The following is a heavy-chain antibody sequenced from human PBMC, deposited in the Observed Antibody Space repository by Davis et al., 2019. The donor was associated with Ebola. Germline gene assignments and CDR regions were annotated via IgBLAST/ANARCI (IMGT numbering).Heavy chain of an antibody. CDR2: ISAYNGNT. V-gene: IGHV1-18*01. CDR3: ARDHRPLYYDFWSGYYSWFDP. CDR1: GYTFTSYG. J-gene: IGHJ5*02. Sequence: ASVKVSCKASGYTFTSYGISWVRQAPGQGLEWMGWISAYNGNTNYAQKLQGRVTMTTDTSTSTAYMELRSLRSDDTAVYYCARDHRPLYYDFWSGYYSWFDPWGQGTLVTVSS. D-gene: IGHD3-3*01.